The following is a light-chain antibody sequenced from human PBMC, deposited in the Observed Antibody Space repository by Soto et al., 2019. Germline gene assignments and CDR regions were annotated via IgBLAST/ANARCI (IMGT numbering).Light chain of an antibody. J-gene: IGKJ5*01. CDR2: EAS. CDR1: QDITNY. CDR3: QQFNEFPIT. V-gene: IGKV1-13*02. Sequence: IQMTQSPSSLSASVGDRVTITCQASQDITNYLNWYQQKPGKAPNLLIYEASSLESGVPSRFSGSGSGTDFTLTISSLQPEDFATYYCQQFNEFPITFGQGTRLEIK.